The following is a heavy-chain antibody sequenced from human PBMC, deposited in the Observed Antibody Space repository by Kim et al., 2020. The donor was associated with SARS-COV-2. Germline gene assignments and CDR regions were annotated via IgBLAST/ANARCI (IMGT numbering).Heavy chain of an antibody. CDR2: ITGSGGNT. Sequence: GGSLRLSCAASGFTFSSSDLSWVRQAPGKGLEWVSGITGSGGNTFYADSVKGRFTISRDNFKNILFLQMNSRRAEDTAVYYCAKVAWGADYGLWGQGTMVTVSS. J-gene: IGHJ3*01. CDR3: AKVAWGADYGL. CDR1: GFTFSSSD. D-gene: IGHD2-21*01. V-gene: IGHV3-23*01.